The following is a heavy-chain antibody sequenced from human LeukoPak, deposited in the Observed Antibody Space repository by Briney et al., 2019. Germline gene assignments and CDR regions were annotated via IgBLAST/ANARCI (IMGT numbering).Heavy chain of an antibody. Sequence: GGSLRLSCAASGFTFSSYAKGWVRQAPGKGLEWVSAISGSGGSTYYADSVKGRFTISRDNSKNTLYLQMNSLRAEDTAVYYCAKINDSSGATDYWGQGTLVTVSS. CDR1: GFTFSSYA. CDR3: AKINDSSGATDY. J-gene: IGHJ4*02. V-gene: IGHV3-23*01. D-gene: IGHD3-22*01. CDR2: ISGSGGST.